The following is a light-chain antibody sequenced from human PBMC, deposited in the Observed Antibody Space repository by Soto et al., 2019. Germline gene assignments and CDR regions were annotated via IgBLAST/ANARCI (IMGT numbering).Light chain of an antibody. V-gene: IGLV2-14*01. CDR1: SSDIGAYDF. J-gene: IGLJ3*02. CDR3: SSFTSRDTLV. Sequence: QSALTQPASVSGSPGQSITISCTGTSSDIGAYDFVSWYQQHPAKAPRLIISEVTNRPSGVSNRFSGSKSGNTASLTISGLQVEDEADYFCSSFTSRDTLVFGGGTKVTV. CDR2: EVT.